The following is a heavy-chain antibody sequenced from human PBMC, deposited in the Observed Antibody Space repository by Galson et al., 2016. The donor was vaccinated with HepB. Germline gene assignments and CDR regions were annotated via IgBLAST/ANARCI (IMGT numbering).Heavy chain of an antibody. Sequence: SETLSLTCAVYGDSFSGYFWSWIRQSPGKGLEWIAEINHLGRTNYNPSLQSRVTISEDTSNNQFSLKLSSVTAADTAVYYCARAPGPAARGYNYFDPWGQGTLVTFSS. D-gene: IGHD2-2*01. CDR1: GDSFSGYF. V-gene: IGHV4-34*01. CDR3: ARAPGPAARGYNYFDP. J-gene: IGHJ5*02. CDR2: INHLGRT.